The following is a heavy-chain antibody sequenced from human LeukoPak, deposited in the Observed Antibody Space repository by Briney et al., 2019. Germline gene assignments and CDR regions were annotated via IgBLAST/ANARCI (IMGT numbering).Heavy chain of an antibody. J-gene: IGHJ4*02. CDR3: ARAGHVLLWFGEPVYYY. V-gene: IGHV1-18*01. Sequence: GASVKVSCKASGYTFTSYGISWVRQAPGQGLEWMGWISAYNGNTSYAQKLQGRVTMTTDTSTSTAYMELRSLRSDDTAVYYCARAGHVLLWFGEPVYYYWGQGTLVTVSS. CDR2: ISAYNGNT. CDR1: GYTFTSYG. D-gene: IGHD3-10*01.